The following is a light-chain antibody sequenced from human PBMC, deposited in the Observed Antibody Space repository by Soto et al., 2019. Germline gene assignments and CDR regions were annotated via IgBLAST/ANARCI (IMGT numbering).Light chain of an antibody. J-gene: IGKJ3*01. CDR3: LQHNTFPYS. CDR1: QDIRYD. V-gene: IGKV1-17*01. Sequence: DIQMTQSPSSLSASVGDRVTITCRASQDIRYDLGWFQQKPGKAPKRLIIGASRLESGVPSRFSXXXXXXXXXLTISSLQPDDFASYYCLQHNTFPYSFGPGTRVDLK. CDR2: GAS.